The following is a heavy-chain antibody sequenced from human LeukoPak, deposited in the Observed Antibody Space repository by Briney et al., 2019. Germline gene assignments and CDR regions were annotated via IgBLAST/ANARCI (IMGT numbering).Heavy chain of an antibody. CDR2: IYSGGNT. CDR3: ARDHSPEYNSSAGYFQL. Sequence: GGSLRLSCEASGFTVSSNYMSWVRQAPGKGLEWVSVIYSGGNTYYADSVKGRFSFYRDNSKNTLYLQMNSLRAEDTAVYYCARDHSPEYNSSAGYFQLWGQGALVTVSS. J-gene: IGHJ1*01. CDR1: GFTVSSNY. V-gene: IGHV3-66*01. D-gene: IGHD6-6*01.